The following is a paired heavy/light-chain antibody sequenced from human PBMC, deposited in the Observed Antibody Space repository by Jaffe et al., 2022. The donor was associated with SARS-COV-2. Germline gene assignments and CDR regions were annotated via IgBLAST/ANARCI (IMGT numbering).Heavy chain of an antibody. CDR1: GDSISSNFYF. V-gene: IGHV4-39*01. J-gene: IGHJ4*02. D-gene: IGHD3-10*01. CDR2: IYHSGST. CDR3: AKHNYGSAPFDY. Sequence: QLQLQESGPGLVKPSETLSLTCTVSGDSISSNFYFWGWIRQPPGKGLEWIGSIYHSGSTSYNPSLQSRVTISVDTSKSRFSLKLSSVTAADTAVYYCAKHNYGSAPFDYWGQGALVTVSS.
Light chain of an antibody. CDR1: QSISRY. J-gene: IGKJ2*01. V-gene: IGKV1-39*01. CDR3: QQCYSIPYT. CDR2: AAS. Sequence: DIQMTQSPSSLSASVGDRVTITCRAGQSISRYLNWYQQKPGKAPKLLIYAASTLQSGVPSRFSGSGSGTQFTLTISSHQPEDFATYYCQQCYSIPYTFGQGTKLEI.